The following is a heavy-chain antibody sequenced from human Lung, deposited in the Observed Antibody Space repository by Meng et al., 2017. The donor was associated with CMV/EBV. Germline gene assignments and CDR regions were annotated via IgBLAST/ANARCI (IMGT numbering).Heavy chain of an antibody. CDR3: ARASYGSGSPLGESWFDP. V-gene: IGHV4-31*02. CDR1: GGSISSGGYY. J-gene: IGHJ5*02. Sequence: QVQLQESGPGLVKPSQTLSLTWTVSGGSISSGGYYWSWIRQHPGKGLEWIGYIHSSGSTYHNPSLRSRLTISVDTSKNQFSLKLSSVTAADTAVYYCARASYGSGSPLGESWFDPWGQGTLVTVSS. D-gene: IGHD3-10*01. CDR2: IHSSGST.